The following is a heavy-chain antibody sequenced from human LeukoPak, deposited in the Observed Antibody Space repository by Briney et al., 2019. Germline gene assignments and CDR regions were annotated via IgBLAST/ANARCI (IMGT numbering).Heavy chain of an antibody. CDR3: ARDRTLTQVLRYFDWMGSYYGMDV. Sequence: GGSLRLSCAASGFTFSSYAMHWVRQAPGKGLEWVAVISYDGSNKYYADSVKGRFTISRDNSKNTLYLQMNSLRAEDTAVYYCARDRTLTQVLRYFDWMGSYYGMDVWGKGTTVTVSP. CDR1: GFTFSSYA. CDR2: ISYDGSNK. V-gene: IGHV3-30*04. D-gene: IGHD3-9*01. J-gene: IGHJ6*04.